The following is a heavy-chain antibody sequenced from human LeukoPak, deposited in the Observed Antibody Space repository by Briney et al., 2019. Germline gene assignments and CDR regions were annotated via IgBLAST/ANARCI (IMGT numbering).Heavy chain of an antibody. CDR2: IYYSGST. J-gene: IGHJ5*02. CDR1: GGSISSYY. Sequence: SETLSLTCTVSGGSISSYYWSWIRQPPGKGLEWIGYIYYSGSTNYNPSLKSRVTISVDTSKNQFSLKLSSVTAADTAVYYCARGLGGSYSNWFDPWGQGTLVTVSS. D-gene: IGHD1-26*01. V-gene: IGHV4-59*08. CDR3: ARGLGGSYSNWFDP.